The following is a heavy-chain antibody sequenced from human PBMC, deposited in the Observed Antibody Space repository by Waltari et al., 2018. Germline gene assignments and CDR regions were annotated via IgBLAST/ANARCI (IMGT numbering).Heavy chain of an antibody. CDR2: ISGSGTGT. Sequence: EVQLLESGGGLVQPGGSLRLSCAASGFTFSTYSMIWVRQVPGKGLEWVSSISGSGTGTYYADSVKVRFTISRDNSKNTLSLQMNSLRAEDTALYYCATFKGDYWGQGTLVTVSS. J-gene: IGHJ4*02. CDR3: ATFKGDY. V-gene: IGHV3-23*01. CDR1: GFTFSTYS. D-gene: IGHD3-16*01.